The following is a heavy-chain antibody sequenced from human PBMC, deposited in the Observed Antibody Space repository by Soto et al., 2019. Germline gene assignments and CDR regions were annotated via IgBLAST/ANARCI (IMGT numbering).Heavy chain of an antibody. D-gene: IGHD6-19*01. V-gene: IGHV1-69*13. CDR3: AKDKGIAVAGTGYYFDY. Sequence: SVKVSCKASGGTFSTYAISWLRQAPGQGPEWMGGVVPIFETAIYAQKFLGRVTITADESTTTVFMELKNLTSEDTAVYYCAKDKGIAVAGTGYYFDYWGQGTLVTVSS. J-gene: IGHJ4*02. CDR2: VVPIFETA. CDR1: GGTFSTYA.